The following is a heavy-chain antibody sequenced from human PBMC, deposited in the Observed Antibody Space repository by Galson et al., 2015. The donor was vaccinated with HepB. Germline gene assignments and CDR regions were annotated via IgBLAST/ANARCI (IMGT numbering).Heavy chain of an antibody. V-gene: IGHV1-18*04. CDR2: SSAYRDKA. CDR1: GYSFSNYG. CDR3: ARGDPFDY. J-gene: IGHJ4*02. Sequence: SVKVSCKASGYSFSNYGISWVRQAPGQGLEWLGWSSAYRDKANYAQIVQGRVTMTTDPSTSTAYMELRSLRSDVTAVYYCARGDPFDYGGQGTLVTVSS.